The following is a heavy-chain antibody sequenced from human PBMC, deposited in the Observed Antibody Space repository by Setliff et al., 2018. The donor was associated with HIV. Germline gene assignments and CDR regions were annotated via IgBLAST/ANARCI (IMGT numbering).Heavy chain of an antibody. CDR2: VFHSGSA. D-gene: IGHD3-10*01. Sequence: SETLSLTCAVYGGSLSGYYWSWIRQPPGKGLEWIGEVFHSGSANSNASLRSRVMISVDTSKNQFSLKLSAVTAADTAVYYCARDHVFGSRTGFDPWGPGILVTVSS. CDR3: ARDHVFGSRTGFDP. V-gene: IGHV4-34*12. CDR1: GGSLSGYY. J-gene: IGHJ5*02.